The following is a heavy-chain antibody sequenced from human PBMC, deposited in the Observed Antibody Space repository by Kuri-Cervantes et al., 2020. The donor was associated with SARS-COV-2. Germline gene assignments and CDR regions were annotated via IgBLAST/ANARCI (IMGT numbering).Heavy chain of an antibody. CDR3: ARRVRGEWLSQYYFDY. J-gene: IGHJ4*02. V-gene: IGHV1-69*06. D-gene: IGHD3-3*01. CDR2: IILIFGTQ. Sequence: SVKVSCKASGGTFSSYAISWVQQAPGQGLEWMGGIILIFGTQKQEQKFQGRVTITADKSTSTAYMELSSLSSEEPAVYYCARRVRGEWLSQYYFDYWGQGTLVTVSS. CDR1: GGTFSSYA.